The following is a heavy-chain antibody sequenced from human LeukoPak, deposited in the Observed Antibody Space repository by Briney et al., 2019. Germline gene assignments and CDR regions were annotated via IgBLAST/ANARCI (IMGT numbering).Heavy chain of an antibody. J-gene: IGHJ3*02. CDR1: GDSISSRDYY. CDR3: ARGATYYADAFDI. CDR2: IYYSGST. Sequence: SETLSLTCSVSGDSISSRDYYWSWIRQPPGKGLEWIGYIYYSGSTSYNPSLKSRVTISVDTSKNQFSLKLSSVTAADTAVYYCARGATYYADAFDIWGQGTMVTVSS. D-gene: IGHD3-3*01. V-gene: IGHV4-30-4*08.